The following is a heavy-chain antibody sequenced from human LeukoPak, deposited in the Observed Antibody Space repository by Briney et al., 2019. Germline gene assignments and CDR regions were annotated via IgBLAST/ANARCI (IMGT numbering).Heavy chain of an antibody. J-gene: IGHJ4*02. CDR2: ISSSGSTI. V-gene: IGHV3-48*03. CDR3: ARDSPRSVALRYFDWLSQGAFDY. Sequence: GGSLRLSCAASGFTFSSYEMNWVRQAPGKGLEWVSYISSSGSTIYYADSVKGRFTISRDNAKNSLYLQMNSLRAEDTAVYYCARDSPRSVALRYFDWLSQGAFDYWGQGTLVTVSS. D-gene: IGHD3-9*01. CDR1: GFTFSSYE.